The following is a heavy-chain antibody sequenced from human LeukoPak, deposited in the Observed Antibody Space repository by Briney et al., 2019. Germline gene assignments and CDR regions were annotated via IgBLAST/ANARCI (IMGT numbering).Heavy chain of an antibody. Sequence: PSETLSPTCTVSGGSISSSSYYWGWIRQPPGKGLEWIGSIYYSGSTYYNPSLKSRVTISVDTSKNQFSLKLSSVTAADTAVYYCAREAYYYDSSGYYYPVRWFDPWGQGTLVTVSS. CDR3: AREAYYYDSSGYYYPVRWFDP. CDR1: GGSISSSSYY. D-gene: IGHD3-22*01. V-gene: IGHV4-39*07. CDR2: IYYSGST. J-gene: IGHJ5*02.